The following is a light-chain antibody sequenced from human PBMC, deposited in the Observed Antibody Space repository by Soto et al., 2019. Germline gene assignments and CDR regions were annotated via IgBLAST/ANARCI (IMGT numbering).Light chain of an antibody. CDR1: QSVSSSY. V-gene: IGKV3-20*01. J-gene: IGKJ1*01. CDR3: QQYGSLLWT. CDR2: GAS. Sequence: EIVLTLPPGTLTLYQGERATLSCRASQSVSSSYLAWDQQKPGQAPRVLIYGASSRATGIPDRFSGSGSGTDFTLTIIRLEPEDFAVYYCQQYGSLLWTFGQGTKVDIK.